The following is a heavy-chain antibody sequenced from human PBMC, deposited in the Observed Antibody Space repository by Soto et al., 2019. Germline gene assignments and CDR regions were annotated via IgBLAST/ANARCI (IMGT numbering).Heavy chain of an antibody. V-gene: IGHV3-15*07. D-gene: IGHD1-26*01. CDR3: TTAPGWELLVDFDY. CDR2: IKSKTDGGTT. CDR1: GFTFSNAW. J-gene: IGHJ4*02. Sequence: VQLVESGGGLVKPGGSLRLSCAASGFTFSNAWMNWVRQAPGKGLEWVGRIKSKTDGGTTDYAAPVKGRFTISRDDSKNTLYLQMNSLKTEDTAVYYCTTAPGWELLVDFDYWGQGTLVTVSS.